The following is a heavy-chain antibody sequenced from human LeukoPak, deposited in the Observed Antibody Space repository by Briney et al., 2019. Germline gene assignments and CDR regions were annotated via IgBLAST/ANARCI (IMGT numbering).Heavy chain of an antibody. V-gene: IGHV1-8*02. CDR1: GYTFTSYG. Sequence: ASVKVSCKASGYTFTSYGINWVRQATGQGLAWMGWMNPNSGNTGYAQKFQGRVTMTRNTSISTAYMELSSLRSEDTAVYYCARGSADFWSGYYPNWFDPWGQGTLVTVSS. CDR3: ARGSADFWSGYYPNWFDP. D-gene: IGHD3-3*01. CDR2: MNPNSGNT. J-gene: IGHJ5*02.